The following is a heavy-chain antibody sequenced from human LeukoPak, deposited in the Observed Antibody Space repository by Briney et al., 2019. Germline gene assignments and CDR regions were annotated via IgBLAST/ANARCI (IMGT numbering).Heavy chain of an antibody. CDR2: INSDGSST. D-gene: IGHD3-22*01. CDR1: GFTFSSYW. V-gene: IGHV3-74*01. J-gene: IGHJ3*02. CDR3: ARDSTYYYDSSGPDAFDI. Sequence: GGSLRLSCAASGFTFSSYWMHWVRQAPGKGLVWFSRINSDGSSTSYADSVKGRFTISRDNAKNTLYLHMNSLRAEDTAVYYCARDSTYYYDSSGPDAFDIWGQGTMVTVSS.